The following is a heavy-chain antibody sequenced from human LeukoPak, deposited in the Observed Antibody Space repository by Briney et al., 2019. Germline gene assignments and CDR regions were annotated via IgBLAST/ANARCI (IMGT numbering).Heavy chain of an antibody. V-gene: IGHV3-23*01. J-gene: IGHJ6*03. Sequence: GGSLRLSCAASGFTFSRYAMTWVRQAPGKGLEWVSAISGSGGSTYYADSLKGRFTISRDNTRNTLYLQMNSLRAEDTAVYYCAKDPGELTPDYYYYYMDVWGKGTTVTVSS. D-gene: IGHD1-26*01. CDR3: AKDPGELTPDYYYYYMDV. CDR1: GFTFSRYA. CDR2: ISGSGGST.